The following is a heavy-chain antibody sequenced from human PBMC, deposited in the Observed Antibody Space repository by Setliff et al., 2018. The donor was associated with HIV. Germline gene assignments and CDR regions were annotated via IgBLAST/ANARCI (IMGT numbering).Heavy chain of an antibody. D-gene: IGHD3-16*01. CDR3: ARGSRLRLKYNWFDP. CDR2: TNHSGST. Sequence: SETLSLTCAVYGGSFSGYYWSWIRQPPGKGLEWIGETNHSGSTNYNPSLKSRVTISVDTSKNQFSLKLSSVTAADTAVYYCARGSRLRLKYNWFDPWGQGTLVTVSS. CDR1: GGSFSGYY. J-gene: IGHJ5*02. V-gene: IGHV4-34*01.